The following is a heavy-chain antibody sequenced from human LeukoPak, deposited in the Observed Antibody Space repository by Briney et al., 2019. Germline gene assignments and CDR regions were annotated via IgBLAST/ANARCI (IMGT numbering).Heavy chain of an antibody. V-gene: IGHV1-24*01. Sequence: ASVKVSCKVSGYTLTELSMHWVRQAPGKGLEWMGGFDPEDGETIYAQKFQGRVTMTEDTSTDTAYMELSSLRSEDTAVYYCATDLNMFGILIAAEDHYAWGQGTLVTVSS. CDR3: ATDLNMFGILIAAEDHYA. D-gene: IGHD3-10*02. J-gene: IGHJ5*02. CDR2: FDPEDGET. CDR1: GYTLTELS.